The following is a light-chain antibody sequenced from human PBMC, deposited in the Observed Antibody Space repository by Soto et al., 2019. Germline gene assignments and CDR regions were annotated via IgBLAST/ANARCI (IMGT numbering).Light chain of an antibody. V-gene: IGKV3D-15*03. CDR3: HQRQSWPRT. Sequence: EIVMTQSPATLSVSAGERATLSCRARQSVRSNLAWYQQKPGQAPRLLIYQTSIRAAGIPARFSASGSGTDFTLTISDVQPEDFALYYCHQRQSWPRTFGQGTKV. CDR2: QTS. J-gene: IGKJ1*01. CDR1: QSVRSN.